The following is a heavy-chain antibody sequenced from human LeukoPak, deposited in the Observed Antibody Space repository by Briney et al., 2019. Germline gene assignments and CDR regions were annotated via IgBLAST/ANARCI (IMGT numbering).Heavy chain of an antibody. CDR1: VFTFEDYP. CDR2: INWRGTSA. D-gene: IGHD2-2*01. V-gene: IGHV3-20*01. J-gene: IGHJ6*02. Sequence: GVSLRLSCAASVFTFEDYPMIRVRQRPGRGLEWVSSINWRGTSADYTESVKARFTISRDNAKNSLYLQMNSLRGEDTAFYHCARGLADCSSSSCLPYGVDVWGQGNSVSV. CDR3: ARGLADCSSSSCLPYGVDV.